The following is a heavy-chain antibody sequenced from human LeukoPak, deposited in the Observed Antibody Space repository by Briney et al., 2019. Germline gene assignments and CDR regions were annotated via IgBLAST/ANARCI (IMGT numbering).Heavy chain of an antibody. J-gene: IGHJ3*02. Sequence: GGSLRLSCAASGFTFSSYAMHWVRQAPGKGLEWAAVISYDGSNKYYADSVKGRFTISRDNSKNTLYLQMNSLRAEDTAVYYCAREIAVAGTWDAFDIWGQGTMVTVSS. D-gene: IGHD6-19*01. V-gene: IGHV3-30*04. CDR2: ISYDGSNK. CDR3: AREIAVAGTWDAFDI. CDR1: GFTFSSYA.